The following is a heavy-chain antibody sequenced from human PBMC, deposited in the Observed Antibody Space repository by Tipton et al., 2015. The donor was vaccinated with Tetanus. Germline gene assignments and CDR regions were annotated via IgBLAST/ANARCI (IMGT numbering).Heavy chain of an antibody. Sequence: TLSLTCSLSGGSLSSGTFYWDWIRQRPGKGLEWVGNIYYNGNALENPSLKGRVTLSLDKSKNQFSLRLSSVTAADTGIYYCARSADNWFDPWGQGILVTVPS. J-gene: IGHJ5*02. CDR2: IYYNGNA. CDR1: GGSLSSGTFY. V-gene: IGHV4-39*01. CDR3: ARSADNWFDP.